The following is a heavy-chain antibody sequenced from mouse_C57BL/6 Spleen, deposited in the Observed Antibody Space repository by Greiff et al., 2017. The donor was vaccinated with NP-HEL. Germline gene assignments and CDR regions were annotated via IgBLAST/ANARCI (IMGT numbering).Heavy chain of an antibody. Sequence: VQLQQSGPELVKPGASVKISCKASGYAFSSSWMNWVKQRPGKGLEWIGRIYPGDGDTNYNGKFKGKATLTADKSSSTAYMQLSSLTSEDSAVYFCARSYLDYYGSSYEGYWGQGTTLTVSS. J-gene: IGHJ2*01. CDR1: GYAFSSSW. D-gene: IGHD1-1*01. V-gene: IGHV1-82*01. CDR2: IYPGDGDT. CDR3: ARSYLDYYGSSYEGY.